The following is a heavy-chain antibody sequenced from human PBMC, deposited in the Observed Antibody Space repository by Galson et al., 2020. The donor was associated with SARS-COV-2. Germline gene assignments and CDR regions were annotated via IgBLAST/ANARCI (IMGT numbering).Heavy chain of an antibody. J-gene: IGHJ4*02. Sequence: GGSLRLSCAASGFTFSSSAMNWVRQAPGMGLAWVSLISGSGGRTYYADSVRGRFTIPRDNSKNTLYLQMNSLRAEDTAIYYCVKDRGGAVAEREQWVTYFDNWGQGTLITVSS. V-gene: IGHV3-23*01. CDR3: VKDRGGAVAEREQWVTYFDN. CDR1: GFTFSSSA. CDR2: ISGSGGRT. D-gene: IGHD6-19*01.